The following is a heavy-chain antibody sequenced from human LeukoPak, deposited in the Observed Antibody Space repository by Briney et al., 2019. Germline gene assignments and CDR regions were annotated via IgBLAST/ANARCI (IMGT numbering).Heavy chain of an antibody. CDR3: ARGSYDFWSGYYLGLGYYYMGV. D-gene: IGHD3-3*01. V-gene: IGHV1-8*01. J-gene: IGHJ6*03. CDR1: GYTFTSYD. Sequence: ASVKVSCKASGYTFTSYDINWVRQATGQGREWMGWMNPNSGNTGYAQKFQGRVTMTRNTSISTAYMELSSLRSEDTAVYYCARGSYDFWSGYYLGLGYYYMGVWGKGTTVTVSS. CDR2: MNPNSGNT.